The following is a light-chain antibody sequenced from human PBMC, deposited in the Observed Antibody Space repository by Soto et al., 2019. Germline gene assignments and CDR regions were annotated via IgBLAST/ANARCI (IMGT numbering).Light chain of an antibody. V-gene: IGKV3-20*01. CDR2: GAS. CDR1: QSVSSSY. CDR3: QQYGSSGWT. Sequence: EIVLTQSPGTLSLSPGERATLSCRASQSVSSSYLAWYQQKPGQAPRLLIYGASSRATGIPDRFSGSGSGTVFTLTIGRLEPEDFAVYYCQQYGSSGWTFGQGPKVEIK. J-gene: IGKJ1*01.